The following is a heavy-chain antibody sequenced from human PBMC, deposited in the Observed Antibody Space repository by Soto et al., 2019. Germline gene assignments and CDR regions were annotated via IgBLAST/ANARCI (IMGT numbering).Heavy chain of an antibody. Sequence: GGSLRLSCTASGFTFGDYAMSWFRQAPGKGLEWVGFIRSKAYGGTTEYAASVKGRFTISRDDSKSIAYLQMNSLKTEDTAVYYCTRDWLEYSSSWQDYYYYMDVWGKGTTVTVSS. CDR3: TRDWLEYSSSWQDYYYYMDV. J-gene: IGHJ6*03. V-gene: IGHV3-49*03. CDR2: IRSKAYGGTT. CDR1: GFTFGDYA. D-gene: IGHD6-6*01.